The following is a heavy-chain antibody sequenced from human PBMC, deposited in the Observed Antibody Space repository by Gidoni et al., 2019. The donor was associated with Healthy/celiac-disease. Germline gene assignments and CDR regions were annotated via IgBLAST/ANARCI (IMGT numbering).Heavy chain of an antibody. CDR1: GYSFTTYW. D-gene: IGHD3-3*01. V-gene: IGHV5-51*01. CDR3: ARRPNYDFWTGYYTSRSNAFDI. J-gene: IGHJ3*02. CDR2: IYPGDSDT. Sequence: EVQLVQSGAAVKKPGESLQISCTGSGYSFTTYWIGWVRQMPGKGLEWMGIIYPGDSDTRYSPSFQGQVTISADKSITTAYLKWSSLKASDTAMYYCARRPNYDFWTGYYTSRSNAFDIWGQGTMVTVSS.